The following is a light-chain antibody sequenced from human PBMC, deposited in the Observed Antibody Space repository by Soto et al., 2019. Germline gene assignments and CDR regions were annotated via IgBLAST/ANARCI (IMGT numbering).Light chain of an antibody. V-gene: IGKV3-20*01. CDR1: QSVSSSY. J-gene: IGKJ1*01. Sequence: EIVLTQSPGTLSLSPGERATLSCRASQSVSSSYLAWYQQKPGQAPRLLIYGASSRATGIPDRFSGGGSGTDFPLTISRLEPEDFAVYYCQQYGSSPRGTFGQGTKVEIK. CDR3: QQYGSSPRGT. CDR2: GAS.